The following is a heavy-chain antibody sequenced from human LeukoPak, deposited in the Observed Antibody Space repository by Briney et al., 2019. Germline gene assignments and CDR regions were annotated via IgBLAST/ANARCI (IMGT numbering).Heavy chain of an antibody. V-gene: IGHV1-69*13. D-gene: IGHD3-10*02. Sequence: SVKVSCNASGGTFSSYAISWVRQAPGQGLEWMGGIIPIFGTANYAQKFQGRVTITADESTSTAYMELSSLRAEDTAVYYCAKENTPYVRGYYFDYWGQGTLVTVSS. CDR3: AKENTPYVRGYYFDY. CDR1: GGTFSSYA. J-gene: IGHJ4*02. CDR2: IIPIFGTA.